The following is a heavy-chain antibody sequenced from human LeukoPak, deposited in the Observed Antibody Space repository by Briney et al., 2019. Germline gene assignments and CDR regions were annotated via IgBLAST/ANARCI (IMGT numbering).Heavy chain of an antibody. V-gene: IGHV3-23*01. CDR3: ARDLSSGYSGNYGAFEY. Sequence: GGSLRLSCAASGFTFKRYHMSWVRQAPGKGLDWVSSIDGGGTNTYYADSVKGRFTISRDNSKNTVYLQMNSLRAEDTAVYYCARDLSSGYSGNYGAFEYWGQGTLVIVSS. J-gene: IGHJ4*02. CDR2: IDGGGTNT. CDR1: GFTFKRYH. D-gene: IGHD1-26*01.